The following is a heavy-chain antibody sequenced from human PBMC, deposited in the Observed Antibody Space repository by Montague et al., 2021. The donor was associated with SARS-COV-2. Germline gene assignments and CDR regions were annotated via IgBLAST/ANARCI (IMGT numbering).Heavy chain of an antibody. CDR3: AKDFDYYDSSGYFDY. V-gene: IGHV3-9*01. Sequence: RLSWSASGFTFGDHAMHWVRQAPGKGPEWIPGITWDSGTLGYADSVKGRFTISRDNAKNSLYLQMNSLRVEDTALYYCAKDFDYYDSSGYFDYWGQGTLVTVSS. J-gene: IGHJ4*02. CDR1: GFTFGDHA. CDR2: ITWDSGTL. D-gene: IGHD3-22*01.